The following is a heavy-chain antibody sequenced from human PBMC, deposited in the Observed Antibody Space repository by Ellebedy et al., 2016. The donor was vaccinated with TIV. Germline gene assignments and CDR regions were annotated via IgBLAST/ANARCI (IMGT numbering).Heavy chain of an antibody. CDR3: AREGDRGSSWYTFEY. CDR1: GFTFSGYA. CDR2: ISYAGRKI. Sequence: GESLKISCASSGFTFSGYAMRWVRQAPGQGLEWMTSISYAGRKIYYADSVKGRFTISRDNSKNTLYLQMNSLRGEDSAVYYCAREGDRGSSWYTFEYWGQGILVTVSS. V-gene: IGHV3-30*04. D-gene: IGHD6-13*01. J-gene: IGHJ4*02.